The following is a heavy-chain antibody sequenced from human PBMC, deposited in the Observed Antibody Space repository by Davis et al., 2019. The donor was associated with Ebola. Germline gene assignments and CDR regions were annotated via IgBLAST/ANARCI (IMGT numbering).Heavy chain of an antibody. CDR3: ARDGLLFGVVTIYGMDV. Sequence: GESLKISCAASGFTFSDYSMSWVRQAPGKGLEWVSSISDWSAYMSYADSVRGRFTISRDNAKNSLYLQMNSLRAEDTAVYYCARDGLLFGVVTIYGMDVWGQGTTVTVSS. V-gene: IGHV3-21*01. CDR1: GFTFSDYS. J-gene: IGHJ6*02. D-gene: IGHD3-3*01. CDR2: ISDWSAYM.